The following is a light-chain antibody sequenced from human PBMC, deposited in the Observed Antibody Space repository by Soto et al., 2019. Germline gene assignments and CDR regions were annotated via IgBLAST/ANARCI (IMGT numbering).Light chain of an antibody. J-gene: IGKJ2*01. CDR2: WAS. Sequence: DIVMTQSPDSLAVSLGERATINCKSSQSVLYSSNNKNYLAWYQQKPGQPPKLLIYWASTRESGVPDRFSGSGSGTDFTVTIISLQAADVAVYYCQQYYSTPYTFGQGTKLEIK. V-gene: IGKV4-1*01. CDR1: QSVLYSSNNKNY. CDR3: QQYYSTPYT.